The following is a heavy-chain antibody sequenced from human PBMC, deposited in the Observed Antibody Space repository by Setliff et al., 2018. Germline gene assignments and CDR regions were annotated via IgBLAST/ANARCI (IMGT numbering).Heavy chain of an antibody. V-gene: IGHV5-51*01. Sequence: PGESLTISCKASEYTFTNYWIGWVRQMPGKGLEWMGVVYCGDSDTRYSPSFQGQVTMSADKSIRSAYLQWGSLKASDTAMYYCARLGYSDAFDIWGQGTMVTVSS. CDR1: EYTFTNYW. CDR3: ARLGYSDAFDI. D-gene: IGHD5-18*01. J-gene: IGHJ3*02. CDR2: VYCGDSDT.